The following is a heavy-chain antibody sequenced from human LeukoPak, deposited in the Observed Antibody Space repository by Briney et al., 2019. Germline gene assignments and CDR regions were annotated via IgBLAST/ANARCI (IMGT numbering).Heavy chain of an antibody. CDR1: GFTVGSNY. CDR2: IYSGGST. CDR3: AKDGSVHYYDSSGVIGY. D-gene: IGHD3-22*01. J-gene: IGHJ4*02. Sequence: PGGSLRLSCATSGFTVGSNYMSWVRQAPGKGLEWVSVIYSGGSTYYADSVKGRSTISRDNSKNTLYLQMNSLKAEDTAVYYCAKDGSVHYYDSSGVIGYWGQGTLVTVSS. V-gene: IGHV3-53*05.